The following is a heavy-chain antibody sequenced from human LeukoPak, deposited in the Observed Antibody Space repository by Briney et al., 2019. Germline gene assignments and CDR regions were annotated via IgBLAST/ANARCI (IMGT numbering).Heavy chain of an antibody. CDR2: ISGSGGST. Sequence: PGGSLRLSCAASGFTFSSYAMSWVRQAPGKGLEWVSAISGSGGSTYYADSVKGRFTISRDNSKNTLYLQMNSLRAEDTAVYYCAKNGEWAPSSPVAPPSGYFDYWGQGTLVTVSS. V-gene: IGHV3-23*01. CDR3: AKNGEWAPSSPVAPPSGYFDY. CDR1: GFTFSSYA. D-gene: IGHD6-19*01. J-gene: IGHJ4*02.